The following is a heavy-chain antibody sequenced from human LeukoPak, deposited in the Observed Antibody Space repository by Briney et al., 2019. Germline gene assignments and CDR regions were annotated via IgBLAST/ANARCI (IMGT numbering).Heavy chain of an antibody. J-gene: IGHJ3*02. CDR1: GYTFTSYG. CDR2: ISAYNGNT. CDR3: ARELATGSGSWYVGAFDI. V-gene: IGHV1-18*01. D-gene: IGHD6-13*01. Sequence: ASVKVSCKASGYTFTSYGISWVRQAPGQGLEWMGWISAYNGNTNYAQKLQGRVTMTTDTSTSTAYMELRSLRSDDTAVYYCARELATGSGSWYVGAFDIWGQGTMVTVTS.